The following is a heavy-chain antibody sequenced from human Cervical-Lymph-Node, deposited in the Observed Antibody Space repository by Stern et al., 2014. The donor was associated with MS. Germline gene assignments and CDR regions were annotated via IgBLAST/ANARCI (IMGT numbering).Heavy chain of an antibody. V-gene: IGHV1-69*01. Sequence: VQLVESGAEVKKPGSSVKVSCKASGGTFSPYAINWVRQAPGQGLEWMGGIIPIFGTATYGQKYQGRVTMTADETTGTAYVELSSLRFEDTAIYSCATIGAAHNSEVVMDVWGQGTTVPVSS. CDR1: GGTFSPYA. CDR2: IIPIFGTA. CDR3: ATIGAAHNSEVVMDV. D-gene: IGHD1-1*01. J-gene: IGHJ6*02.